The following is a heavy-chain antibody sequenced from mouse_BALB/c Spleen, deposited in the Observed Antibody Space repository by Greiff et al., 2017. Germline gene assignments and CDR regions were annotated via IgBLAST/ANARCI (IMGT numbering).Heavy chain of an antibody. D-gene: IGHD2-10*02. CDR3: ASFLVSGAY. Sequence: QVQLQQSGAELARPGASVKMSCKASGYTFTSYTMHWVTQRPGQGLEWIGYINPSSGYTNYNQKFKDKATLTADKSSSTAYMQLSSLTSEDSAVYYCASFLVSGAYWGQGTLVTVSA. J-gene: IGHJ3*01. V-gene: IGHV1-4*01. CDR1: GYTFTSYT. CDR2: INPSSGYT.